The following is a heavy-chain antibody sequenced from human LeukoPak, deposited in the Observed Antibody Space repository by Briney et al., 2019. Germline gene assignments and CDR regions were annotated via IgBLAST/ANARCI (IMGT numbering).Heavy chain of an antibody. V-gene: IGHV3-30*18. CDR3: AKVGSSSWIYYFDY. CDR2: ISYDGSNK. J-gene: IGHJ4*02. Sequence: GGSLRLSCAASGFTFSSYGMHWVRQAPGKGLEWVAVISYDGSNKYYADSVKGRFTISRDNSKNTLYLQMNSLRAEDTAVYYCAKVGSSSWIYYFDYWCQGTLVTVYS. CDR1: GFTFSSYG. D-gene: IGHD6-13*01.